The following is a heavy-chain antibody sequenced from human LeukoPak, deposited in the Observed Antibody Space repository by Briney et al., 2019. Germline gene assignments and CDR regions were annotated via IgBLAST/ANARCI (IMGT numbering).Heavy chain of an antibody. Sequence: ASVKVSCKPSGYTFIAYYIHLVRQAPGQGLEWMGWINPNSGDTNYAQKFQDRVTMTWDTSVSTAYMELSSLTSDDTAVYYCARYELFVVSTSDYGDYANWFDPWGQGTLVTVSS. D-gene: IGHD4-17*01. CDR3: ARYELFVVSTSDYGDYANWFDP. J-gene: IGHJ5*02. CDR1: GYTFIAYY. V-gene: IGHV1-2*02. CDR2: INPNSGDT.